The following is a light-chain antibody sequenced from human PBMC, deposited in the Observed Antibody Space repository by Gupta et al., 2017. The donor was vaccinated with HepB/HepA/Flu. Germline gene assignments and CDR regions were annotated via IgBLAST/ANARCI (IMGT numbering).Light chain of an antibody. V-gene: IGLV2-23*01. CDR1: SSDVGSSNL. CDR2: EAN. J-gene: IGLJ2*01. Sequence: QSALTQSASVSGSPGQSITISCTGASSDVGSSNLVSWYQQRPGKAPKLLIYEANKRPSGVSNRFSGSKSGNTASLTISGLQAEDEAGYYCCSYAGSTTYVLFGGGTKLTVL. CDR3: CSYAGSTTYVL.